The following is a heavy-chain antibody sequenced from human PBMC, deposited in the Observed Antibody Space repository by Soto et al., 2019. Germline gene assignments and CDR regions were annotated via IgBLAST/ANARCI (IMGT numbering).Heavy chain of an antibody. D-gene: IGHD3-16*01. V-gene: IGHV3-7*01. CDR3: ARDPWAAAY. CDR2: IKQDGSEK. CDR1: GFTFSNYW. J-gene: IGHJ4*02. Sequence: PGGSLRLSCAASGFTFSNYWMSWVRQAPGKGLEWVANIKQDGSEKSYVDSVRGRFTISRDNSKNTVNLQMNSLRAEDTAVYYCARDPWAAAYWAQGTLVTVSS.